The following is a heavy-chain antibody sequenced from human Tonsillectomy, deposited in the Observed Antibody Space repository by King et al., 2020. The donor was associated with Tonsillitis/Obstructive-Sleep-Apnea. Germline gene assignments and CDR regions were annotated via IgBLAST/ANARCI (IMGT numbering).Heavy chain of an antibody. J-gene: IGHJ4*02. CDR1: GFTFDDYA. CDR3: AKGPTRGYDSLYFDY. CDR2: ISWNSGSI. V-gene: IGHV3-9*01. D-gene: IGHD5-12*01. Sequence: VQLVESGGGLVQPGRSLRLSCAASGFTFDDYAMHWVRQAPGKGLEWVSGISWNSGSIGYADSVKGRFTISRDNAKNSLYLQMNSLRAEDTALYYCAKGPTRGYDSLYFDYWGQGTLVTVSS.